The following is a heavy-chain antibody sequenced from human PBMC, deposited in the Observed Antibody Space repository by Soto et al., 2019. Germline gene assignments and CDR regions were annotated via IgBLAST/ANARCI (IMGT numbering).Heavy chain of an antibody. V-gene: IGHV3-48*01. CDR1: GFTFSTYS. CDR2: ITGSSTSM. J-gene: IGHJ3*02. D-gene: IGHD6-13*01. CDR3: ARSGGQLGGAFDI. Sequence: GGSLRLSCAASGFTFSTYSMNWVRQAPGKGLEWVSHITGSSTSMYHADFVKGRFTISRDNAKNSLYLQMDSLRAEDTAVYYCARSGGQLGGAFDIWGQGTTVTVSS.